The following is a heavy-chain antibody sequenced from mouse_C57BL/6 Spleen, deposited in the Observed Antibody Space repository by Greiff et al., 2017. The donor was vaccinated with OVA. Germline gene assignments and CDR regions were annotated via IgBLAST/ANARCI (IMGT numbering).Heavy chain of an antibody. J-gene: IGHJ3*01. CDR2: IYPGNGDT. CDR1: GYTFTSYN. D-gene: IGHD2-4*01. V-gene: IGHV1-12*01. Sequence: QVQLKESGAELVRPGASVKMSCKASGYTFTSYNMHWVKQTPRQGLEWIGSIYPGNGDTSYNQKFKGKATLTVDKSSSTVYMQLSSLTSEDSAVYFCARWPGDYDSWFAYWGQGTLVTVSA. CDR3: ARWPGDYDSWFAY.